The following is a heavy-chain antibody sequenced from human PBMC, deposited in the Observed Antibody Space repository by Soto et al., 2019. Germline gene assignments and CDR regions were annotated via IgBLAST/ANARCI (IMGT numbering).Heavy chain of an antibody. CDR1: GGSISSGDYY. Sequence: SETLSLTCTVSGGSISSGDYYWSWIRQPPGKGLEWIGYIYYSGSTYYNPSLKSRVTISVGTSKNQFSLKLSSVTAADTAVYYCAREGYCSGGSCYSYDNYYYGMDVWGQGTTVTVSS. J-gene: IGHJ6*02. CDR3: AREGYCSGGSCYSYDNYYYGMDV. V-gene: IGHV4-30-4*01. D-gene: IGHD2-15*01. CDR2: IYYSGST.